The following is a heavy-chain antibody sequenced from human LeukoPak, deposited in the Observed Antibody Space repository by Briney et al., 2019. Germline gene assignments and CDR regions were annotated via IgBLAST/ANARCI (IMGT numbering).Heavy chain of an antibody. CDR1: GGSFSGYY. CDR3: ARAGYGDSDFDY. CDR2: INHSGNT. V-gene: IGHV4-34*01. Sequence: SETLSLTRAVYGGSFSGYYWSWIRQPPGKGLEWIGEINHSGNTYYNPSLKSRVTISLDTSKNQFSLKLTSVTAADTAVYYCARAGYGDSDFDYWGQGTLVTVSS. J-gene: IGHJ4*02. D-gene: IGHD4-17*01.